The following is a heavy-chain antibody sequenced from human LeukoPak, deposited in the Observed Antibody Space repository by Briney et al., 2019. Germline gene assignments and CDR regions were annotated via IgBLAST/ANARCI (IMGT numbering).Heavy chain of an antibody. CDR2: IKQDGSEK. V-gene: IGHV3-7*01. Sequence: GGSLRLSCAASGFTFSSYWMSWVRQAPGKGLEWVANIKQDGSEKYYVDSVKGRFTISRDNAKNSLYLQMNSLRAEDTAVYYCARVGGPRGYSYGYWGPFDYWGQGTLVTVSS. J-gene: IGHJ4*02. CDR1: GFTFSSYW. CDR3: ARVGGPRGYSYGYWGPFDY. D-gene: IGHD5-18*01.